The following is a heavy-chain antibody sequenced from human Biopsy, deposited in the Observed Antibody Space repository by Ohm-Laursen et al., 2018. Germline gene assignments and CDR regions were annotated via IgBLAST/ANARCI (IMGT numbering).Heavy chain of an antibody. J-gene: IGHJ5*02. V-gene: IGHV4-59*01. Sequence: SQTLSLTCGVSGGSIISYYWTWIRQPPGKGLEWIGHVYNGGITNYNPSLESRVTISKDTSKNQFSLQVNSVTAADTAVYYCARTPRDSFWSGSYKRGLWFDPWGQGTLVIVSS. CDR3: ARTPRDSFWSGSYKRGLWFDP. D-gene: IGHD3-3*01. CDR1: GGSIISYY. CDR2: VYNGGIT.